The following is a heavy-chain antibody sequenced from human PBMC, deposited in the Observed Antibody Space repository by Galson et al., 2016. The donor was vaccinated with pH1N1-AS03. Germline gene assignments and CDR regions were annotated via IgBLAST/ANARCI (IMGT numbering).Heavy chain of an antibody. J-gene: IGHJ6*02. D-gene: IGHD1-26*01. Sequence: SVKVSCKASGYTFTDFYVHWVRQAPGQGLERMGWINPKNGVTNYAQKFQAWVTMTGDTSISTAYMELHGLKSDDTAVYYCARDPRGPCSSATCATTYYFGMDVWGQGTTVIVSS. CDR1: GYTFTDFY. V-gene: IGHV1-2*04. CDR2: INPKNGVT. CDR3: ARDPRGPCSSATCATTYYFGMDV.